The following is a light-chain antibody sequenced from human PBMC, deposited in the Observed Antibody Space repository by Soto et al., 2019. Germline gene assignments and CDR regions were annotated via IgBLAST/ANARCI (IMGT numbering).Light chain of an antibody. V-gene: IGKV3-20*01. CDR3: QQYGSSSWT. CDR1: QSVSSSY. CDR2: GAS. Sequence: EIVLTHSPGTLSLSPVEISTLSCRASQSVSSSYLAWYQQKPGQAPRLLIYGASSRATGIPDRFSGSGSGTDFTLTISRLEPEDFAVYYCQQYGSSSWTFGQGTKVDIK. J-gene: IGKJ1*01.